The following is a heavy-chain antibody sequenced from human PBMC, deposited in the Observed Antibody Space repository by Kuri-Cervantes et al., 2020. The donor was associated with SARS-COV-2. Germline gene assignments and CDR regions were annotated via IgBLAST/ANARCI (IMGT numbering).Heavy chain of an antibody. CDR1: GFTFSDYD. CDR3: ARNHSMDV. CDR2: IWYDGRNT. Sequence: GESLKISCASSGFTFSDYDMHWVRQAPGKGLEWVAVIWYDGRNTYYTGSVKGRFTITRDNSKNMLYLVVNSLRAEDTAVYYCARNHSMDVWGTGTAVTVSS. V-gene: IGHV3-33*08. J-gene: IGHJ6*03.